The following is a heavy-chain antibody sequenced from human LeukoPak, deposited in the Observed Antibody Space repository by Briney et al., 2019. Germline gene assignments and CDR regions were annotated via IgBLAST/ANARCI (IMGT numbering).Heavy chain of an antibody. CDR2: IYSGGST. CDR3: ARTVYYGSGSYYFDY. J-gene: IGHJ4*02. CDR1: GFTVSSNY. V-gene: IGHV3-53*01. D-gene: IGHD3-10*01. Sequence: AGGSLRLSCAASGFTVSSNYMSWVRQAPGKGLEWVSVIYSGGSTYYADSVQGRFTISRDNSKNTLYLQMNSLRAEDTAVYYCARTVYYGSGSYYFDYWGQGTLVTVSS.